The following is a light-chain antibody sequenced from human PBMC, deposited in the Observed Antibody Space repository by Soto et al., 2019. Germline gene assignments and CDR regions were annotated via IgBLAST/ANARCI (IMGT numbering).Light chain of an antibody. CDR2: DAS. J-gene: IGKJ5*01. V-gene: IGKV3-11*01. Sequence: EIVLTQFPATLSLSPGERVTLSCRASQSVSSRLAWYQQKPGQTPRLLIYDASNRATGIPARFSGSGSGTDFTLTISSLEPEDFAVYYCQQRSNWPITFGQGTRLVIK. CDR1: QSVSSR. CDR3: QQRSNWPIT.